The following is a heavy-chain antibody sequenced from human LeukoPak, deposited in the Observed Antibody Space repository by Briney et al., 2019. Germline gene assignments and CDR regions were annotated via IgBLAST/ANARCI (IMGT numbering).Heavy chain of an antibody. V-gene: IGHV5-51*01. CDR1: GYSFTSYW. CDR2: IHPGDSDT. J-gene: IGHJ3*02. Sequence: GESLKISCKGSGYSFTSYWIGWVRQMPGKGLEWMGIIHPGDSDTRYSPSLQGQVTISADKSISTAYLQWSSLKASDTAMYYCARSAGAAPYAFDIWGQGTMVTVSS. CDR3: ARSAGAAPYAFDI. D-gene: IGHD6-6*01.